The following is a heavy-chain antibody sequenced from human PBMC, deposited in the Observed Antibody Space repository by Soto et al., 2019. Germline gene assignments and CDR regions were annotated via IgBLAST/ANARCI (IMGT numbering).Heavy chain of an antibody. CDR1: SDSMNSGGYY. Sequence: TLSLTCSVSSDSMNSGGYYWSWIRQHPGKGLEWIGYIYSNGDTYYNPSLKSRVTISVDTSKNQFSLNLTSVTAADTAVYYCARRGGSSSRYYYYAMDVWGQGTTVT. D-gene: IGHD6-6*01. J-gene: IGHJ6*02. CDR2: IYSNGDT. V-gene: IGHV4-31*03. CDR3: ARRGGSSSRYYYYAMDV.